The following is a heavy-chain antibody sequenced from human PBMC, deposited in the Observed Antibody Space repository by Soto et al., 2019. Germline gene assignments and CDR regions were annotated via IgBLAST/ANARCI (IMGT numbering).Heavy chain of an antibody. D-gene: IGHD6-19*01. CDR3: ARGGYSSGWYYFDY. CDR2: VGTAGDS. J-gene: IGHJ4*02. CDR1: GFTFSSYD. Sequence: EVQLVESGGGLVQIGGFLRLSCAASGFTFSSYDMHWVRQATGRGLEWVSGVGTAGDSYSAGSVKDRFIISRENGKNFLYLEMNDLRAGDTAVYYCARGGYSSGWYYFDYWGQGILVTVSS. V-gene: IGHV3-13*01.